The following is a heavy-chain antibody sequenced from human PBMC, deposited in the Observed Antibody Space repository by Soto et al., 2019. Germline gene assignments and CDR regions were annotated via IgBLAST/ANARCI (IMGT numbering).Heavy chain of an antibody. V-gene: IGHV3-30*03. Sequence: QVQLVESGGGVVQPGRSLRLSCAASGFTFSSYGMHWVRQAPGKGLEWVAVISYDGSNKYYADSVKGRFTISRDNSKNTLYLQMNSLRAEDTAVYYCATIVATREGADYWGQGTLVTVSS. CDR2: ISYDGSNK. J-gene: IGHJ4*02. CDR1: GFTFSSYG. D-gene: IGHD5-12*01. CDR3: ATIVATREGADY.